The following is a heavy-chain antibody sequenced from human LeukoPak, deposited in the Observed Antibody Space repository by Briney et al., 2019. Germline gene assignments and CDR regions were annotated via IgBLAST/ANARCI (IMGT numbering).Heavy chain of an antibody. CDR2: IYTSGST. CDR1: GGSISSYY. Sequence: SETLSLTCTVSGGSISSYYWSWIRQPAGKGLEWIGRIYTSGSTDYNPSLKSRVTMSVDTSKNQFSLKLSSVTAADTAVYYCARDPGAAAESGAFDIWGQGTMVTVSS. J-gene: IGHJ3*02. D-gene: IGHD6-13*01. CDR3: ARDPGAAAESGAFDI. V-gene: IGHV4-4*07.